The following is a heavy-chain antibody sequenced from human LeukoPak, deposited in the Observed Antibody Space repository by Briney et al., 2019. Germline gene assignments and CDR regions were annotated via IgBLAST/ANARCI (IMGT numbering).Heavy chain of an antibody. V-gene: IGHV1-18*01. Sequence: ASVTVSCKASGYTFTSYGINRVRQAPGQGLEWMGWISAYNGNTNYAQKLQGRVTMTTDTSTSTAYMGLRSLRSDDTAVYYCARDSMVTTTNPYYYYGMDVWGQGTTVTVSS. D-gene: IGHD4-17*01. J-gene: IGHJ6*02. CDR3: ARDSMVTTTNPYYYYGMDV. CDR2: ISAYNGNT. CDR1: GYTFTSYG.